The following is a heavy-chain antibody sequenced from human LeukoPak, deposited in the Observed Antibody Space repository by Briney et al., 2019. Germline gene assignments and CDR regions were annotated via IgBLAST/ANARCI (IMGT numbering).Heavy chain of an antibody. CDR2: IKSKTDGGTT. D-gene: IGHD3-22*01. V-gene: IGHV3-15*01. CDR1: GFTFSNAW. CDR3: TTALAIDYYDSSGYYWPLDY. J-gene: IGHJ4*02. Sequence: GGSLRLSCAASGFTFSNAWMSWVRQAPGKGLEWVGRIKSKTDGGTTDYAAPVKGRFTISRDDSKNTLYLQMNSLKTEDTALYYCTTALAIDYYDSSGYYWPLDYWGQGTLVTVSS.